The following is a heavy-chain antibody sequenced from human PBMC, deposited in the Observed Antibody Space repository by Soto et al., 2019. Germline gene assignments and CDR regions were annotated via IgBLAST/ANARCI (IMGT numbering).Heavy chain of an antibody. CDR3: AHRVLRTVFGLVTTTAIYFDF. Sequence: QITLNESGPTVVRPTETLTLTCRFSGFSLTTSGVGVGWIRQSPGKAPEWLALIYWDDDKRYSASLKSRLTLTKDTSKSQGVLTVADLDPTDTATYYCAHRVLRTVFGLVTTTAIYFDFWGQGTPVAVSS. D-gene: IGHD3-3*01. J-gene: IGHJ4*02. CDR2: IYWDDDK. V-gene: IGHV2-5*02. CDR1: GFSLTTSGVG.